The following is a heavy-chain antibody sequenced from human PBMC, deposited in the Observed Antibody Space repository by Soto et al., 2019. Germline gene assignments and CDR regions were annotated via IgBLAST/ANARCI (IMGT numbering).Heavy chain of an antibody. Sequence: QTLSLPCAISGDNVSINSAAWNWIRQSPSRGLEWLGRTYYRSKWNTDYAVSVNSRITISPDTSKNQFSLQLKSVTPEDTGVYYCARDYYESGGYFDCWGQGNLVNVSA. D-gene: IGHD3-22*01. V-gene: IGHV6-1*01. CDR3: ARDYYESGGYFDC. CDR2: TYYRSKWNT. CDR1: GDNVSINSAA. J-gene: IGHJ4*02.